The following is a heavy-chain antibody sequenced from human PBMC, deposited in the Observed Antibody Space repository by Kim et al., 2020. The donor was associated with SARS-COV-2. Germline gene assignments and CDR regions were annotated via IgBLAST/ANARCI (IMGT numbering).Heavy chain of an antibody. D-gene: IGHD3-22*01. V-gene: IGHV3-11*06. Sequence: GRFTICRDSAKNSLYLQMNSLRAEDTAVYYCARDRGSPYDSSVSDWYFDLWGRGTLVTVSS. CDR3: ARDRGSPYDSSVSDWYFDL. J-gene: IGHJ2*01.